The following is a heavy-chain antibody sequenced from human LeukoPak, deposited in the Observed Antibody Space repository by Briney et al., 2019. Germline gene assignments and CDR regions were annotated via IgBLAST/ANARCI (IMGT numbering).Heavy chain of an antibody. V-gene: IGHV1-69*04. Sequence: SVTVSFKASGGTFSSYAISWVRQAPGQGLEWMGRIIPILGIANYAQKFQGRVTITADKSTSTAYMELSSLRSEDTAVYYCAAHYYGSGSRDFDYWGQGTLVTVSS. CDR3: AAHYYGSGSRDFDY. CDR1: GGTFSSYA. CDR2: IIPILGIA. D-gene: IGHD3-10*01. J-gene: IGHJ4*02.